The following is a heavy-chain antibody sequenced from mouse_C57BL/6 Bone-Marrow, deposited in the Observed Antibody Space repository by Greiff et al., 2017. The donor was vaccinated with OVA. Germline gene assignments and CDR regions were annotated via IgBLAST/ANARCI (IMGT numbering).Heavy chain of an antibody. D-gene: IGHD1-1*01. Sequence: VHVKQSGPELVKPGASVKISCKASGYSFTGYYMNWVKQSPEKSLEWIGEINPSTGGTTYNQKFKAKATLTVDKSSSTAYMQLKSLTSEDSAVYYCARGITTDYWGQGTTLTVSS. CDR3: ARGITTDY. J-gene: IGHJ2*01. CDR1: GYSFTGYY. CDR2: INPSTGGT. V-gene: IGHV1-42*01.